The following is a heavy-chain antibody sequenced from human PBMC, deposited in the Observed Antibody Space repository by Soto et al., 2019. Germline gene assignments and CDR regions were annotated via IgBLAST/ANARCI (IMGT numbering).Heavy chain of an antibody. V-gene: IGHV4-31*03. Sequence: QVQLQESGPGLAKPSQTLSLTCNVSNGSISSSGYYWSWIRQHPGQGLEWIGYIYYSGSTYYNPSLKSRVTISVDTSKNQCSLKLASVTAADTAMYYCAGGSSKSWFDPWGQGTLVTVSS. J-gene: IGHJ5*02. CDR1: NGSISSSGYY. CDR2: IYYSGST. CDR3: AGGSSKSWFDP. D-gene: IGHD6-6*01.